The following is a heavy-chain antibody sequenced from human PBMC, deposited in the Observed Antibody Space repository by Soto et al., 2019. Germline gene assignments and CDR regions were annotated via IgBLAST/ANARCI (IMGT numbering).Heavy chain of an antibody. V-gene: IGHV4-39*01. CDR2: IYYSGAT. D-gene: IGHD3-22*01. Sequence: SETLSLTCAVSGGSISSTTYYWAWIRQPSGKGLEWVATIYYSGATYYNPSLKSRLTISVDTSKNQFSLRLSSVTAADTAMYYCARYYDTSNRPYFHHWGQGTRVTVSS. J-gene: IGHJ1*01. CDR3: ARYYDTSNRPYFHH. CDR1: GGSISSTTYY.